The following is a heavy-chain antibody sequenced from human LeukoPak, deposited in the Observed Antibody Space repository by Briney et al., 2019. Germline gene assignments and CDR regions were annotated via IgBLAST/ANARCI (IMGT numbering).Heavy chain of an antibody. Sequence: ASVKVSCKASGYTFTSYDINWVRQATGQGLEWMGWMNPKSGNTGYAQKFQGRVTMTRNTSISTAYMELSSLRSEDTAVYYCARGRYSTYVWGSYRFGSKAFDIWGQGTMVTVSS. CDR1: GYTFTSYD. J-gene: IGHJ3*02. D-gene: IGHD3-16*02. CDR3: ARGRYSTYVWGSYRFGSKAFDI. V-gene: IGHV1-8*01. CDR2: MNPKSGNT.